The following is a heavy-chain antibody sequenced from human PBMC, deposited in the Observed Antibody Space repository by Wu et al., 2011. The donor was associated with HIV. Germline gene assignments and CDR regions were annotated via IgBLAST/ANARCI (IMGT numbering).Heavy chain of an antibody. D-gene: IGHD3-22*01. CDR1: GGSFITVG. V-gene: IGHV1-69*05. J-gene: IGHJ1*01. Sequence: QVQLVQSGAEVRKPGSSVKLSCKASGGSFITVGVIWVRQAPGQGLEWMGGFIPIFGTANYAQKFQGRIGITMEDSTNTAYMSLSGLKFQDTAIYFCARVEDLDGYPTSSNGYFLHWGQGTLITVSS. CDR3: ARVEDLDGYPTSSNGYFLH. CDR2: FIPIFGTA.